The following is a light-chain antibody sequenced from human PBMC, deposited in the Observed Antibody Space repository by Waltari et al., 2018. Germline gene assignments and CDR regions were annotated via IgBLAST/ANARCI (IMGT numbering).Light chain of an antibody. J-gene: IGKJ2*03. CDR1: RTVLYDSNHKNY. CDR2: WAS. CDR3: HQYYNTPYS. Sequence: DIVMTQSPDSLAVSLGERATINCKFSRTVLYDSNHKNYLAWYQQKPRQPPNLLIYWASTRKSGVPERFSGSGSGTDFTLTISTRQAEDVAVYYCHQYYNTPYSYGQGTKLEIK. V-gene: IGKV4-1*01.